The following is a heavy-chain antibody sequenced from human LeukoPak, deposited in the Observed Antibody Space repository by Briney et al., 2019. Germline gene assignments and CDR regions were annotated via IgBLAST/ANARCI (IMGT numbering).Heavy chain of an antibody. J-gene: IGHJ4*02. Sequence: SETLSLTCAVYGGSFSGYYWSWIRQPPGKGLEGIGEINHSGSTNYKPSPTSRVTISVDTSKNQFSLKLSSVTAEDTAVYYCAREGYSSSWYELGFDYWGQGPLVTVSS. CDR2: INHSGST. CDR3: AREGYSSSWYELGFDY. D-gene: IGHD6-13*01. CDR1: GGSFSGYY. V-gene: IGHV4-34*01.